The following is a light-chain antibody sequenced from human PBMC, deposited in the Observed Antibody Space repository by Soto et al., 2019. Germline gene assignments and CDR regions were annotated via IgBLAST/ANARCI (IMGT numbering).Light chain of an antibody. J-gene: IGKJ2*01. CDR1: EDIRNY. CDR2: DAS. CDR3: QHYHSLPST. Sequence: DIQMTQSPSSLSASAGDRVTITCQASEDIRNYLHWYRQKPGKAPELLIDDASTVERGVPSRFSGGGSGTYFTLVITSLQPEDIATYYCQHYHSLPSTFGQGTKLEI. V-gene: IGKV1-33*01.